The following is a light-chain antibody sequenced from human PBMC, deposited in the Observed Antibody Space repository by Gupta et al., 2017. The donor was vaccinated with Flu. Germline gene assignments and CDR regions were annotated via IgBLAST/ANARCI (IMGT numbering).Light chain of an antibody. V-gene: IGLV3-19*01. CDR1: SLRIYY. CDR3: TSRDRSGAQYV. CDR2: GKD. Sequence: QGASLRIYYASWYQQKPGQAPILVISGKDTRPSGIPDRFSGSSSGNTASLTITGAQAEDEADYYCTSRDRSGAQYVFGTGTTVTVL. J-gene: IGLJ1*01.